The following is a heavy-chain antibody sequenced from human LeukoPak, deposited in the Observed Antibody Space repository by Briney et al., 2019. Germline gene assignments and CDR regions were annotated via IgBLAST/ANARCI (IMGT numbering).Heavy chain of an antibody. CDR3: ARGYGDFNRGSWFDP. V-gene: IGHV4-4*07. CDR2: IFTDGST. D-gene: IGHD4-17*01. Sequence: SETLSLTCTVSGGSISNYYWIWIRQPAGKGLEWIGRIFTDGSTNYNPSLKGRVTMSVDTSKNQISLRLSSATAADTAVYYCARGYGDFNRGSWFDPWGQGTLVTVSS. J-gene: IGHJ5*02. CDR1: GGSISNYY.